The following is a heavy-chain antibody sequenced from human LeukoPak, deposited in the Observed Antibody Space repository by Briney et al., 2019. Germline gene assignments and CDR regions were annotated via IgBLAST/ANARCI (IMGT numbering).Heavy chain of an antibody. CDR2: INHSGST. V-gene: IGHV4-34*01. J-gene: IGHJ5*02. Sequence: SETLSLTCTVSGGSISSHYWSWIRQPPGKGLEWIGEINHSGSTNYNPSLKSRVTISVDTSKNQFSLKLSSVTAADTAVYYCARDRGTMVRGISWFDPWGQGTLVTVSS. CDR3: ARDRGTMVRGISWFDP. CDR1: GGSISSHY. D-gene: IGHD3-10*01.